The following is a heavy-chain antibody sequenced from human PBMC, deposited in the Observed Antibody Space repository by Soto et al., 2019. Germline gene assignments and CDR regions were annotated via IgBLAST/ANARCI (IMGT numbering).Heavy chain of an antibody. CDR1: GGTFSTYA. CDR3: AREGFNYYERTQLPNAFAA. Sequence: ASVKVSCKASGGTFSTYAISWVRQAPGQGLEWLGNVIPVCDTIHYAEKFQGRVTITADKSTGTAYMELSSLRSDDTALYFCAREGFNYYERTQLPNAFAAWGQGTMVTVSS. V-gene: IGHV1-69*06. D-gene: IGHD3-16*01. J-gene: IGHJ3*01. CDR2: VIPVCDTI.